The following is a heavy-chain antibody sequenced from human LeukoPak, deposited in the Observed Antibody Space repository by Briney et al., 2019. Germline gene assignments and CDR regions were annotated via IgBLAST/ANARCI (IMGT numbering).Heavy chain of an antibody. Sequence: ASVKVSCKASGYTFARYYIHWVRRAPGQGLEWLGWINPNKGDTKSAQKFRDRVIMTTDTSLTTAYMEVINLSSDDTAVYYCTRSSWDCSSGSCYSNMNFDYWGQGTLVTVSS. CDR3: TRSSWDCSSGSCYSNMNFDY. CDR1: GYTFARYY. V-gene: IGHV1-2*02. CDR2: INPNKGDT. D-gene: IGHD2-15*01. J-gene: IGHJ4*02.